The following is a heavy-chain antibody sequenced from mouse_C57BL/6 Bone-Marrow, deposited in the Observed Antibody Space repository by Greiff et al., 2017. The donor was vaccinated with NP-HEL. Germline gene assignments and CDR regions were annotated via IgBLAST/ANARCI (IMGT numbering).Heavy chain of an antibody. Sequence: ESGPGLVKPSQSLSLTCSVTGYSITSGYYWNWIRQFPGNKLEWMGYISYDGSNNYNPSLKNRISITRDTSKNQFFLKLNSVTTEDTATYYCARAFYGYDGFDYWGQGTTLTVSS. CDR1: GYSITSGYY. D-gene: IGHD2-2*01. CDR3: ARAFYGYDGFDY. CDR2: ISYDGSN. J-gene: IGHJ2*01. V-gene: IGHV3-6*01.